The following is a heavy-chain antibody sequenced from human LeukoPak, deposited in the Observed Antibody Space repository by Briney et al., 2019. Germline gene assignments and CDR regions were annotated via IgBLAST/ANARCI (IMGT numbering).Heavy chain of an antibody. J-gene: IGHJ4*02. Sequence: SETLSLTCTVSGGSISSYYWSWIRQPPGKGLEWIGYVYYSGSTNYNPSLESRVTLSVDTSKNQFSLKLSSVTAADTAVYYCAREYSSGWSGTGYWGQGTLVTVSS. V-gene: IGHV4-59*01. CDR3: AREYSSGWSGTGY. D-gene: IGHD6-19*01. CDR2: VYYSGST. CDR1: GGSISSYY.